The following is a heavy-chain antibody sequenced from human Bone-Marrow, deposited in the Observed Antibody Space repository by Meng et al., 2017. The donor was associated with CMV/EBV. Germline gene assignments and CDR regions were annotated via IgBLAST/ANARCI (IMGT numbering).Heavy chain of an antibody. D-gene: IGHD2-2*02. V-gene: IGHV3-30*02. CDR3: AKDGGLPADIVFAFGL. CDR2: IRFDGNK. J-gene: IGHJ3*01. Sequence: GESLKISCTASGFGAYGMHWVRQAPGKGLEWVAFIRFDGNKFYLASVKGRFTISRDSSKNTVFLQMDSLRAEDTALYYCAKDGGLPADIVFAFGLWGQGAMVTFSS. CDR1: GFGAYG.